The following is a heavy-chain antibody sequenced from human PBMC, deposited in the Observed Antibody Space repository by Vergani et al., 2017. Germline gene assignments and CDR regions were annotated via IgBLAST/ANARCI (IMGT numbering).Heavy chain of an antibody. CDR2: IHASGTK. CDR1: GASITSGRFY. V-gene: IGHV4-61*02. CDR3: VIDSWRSELRGVYWFDT. J-gene: IGHJ5*02. Sequence: QVQLQESGPGLVKPSQTLSLTCTVSGASITSGRFYWCWIRQPPGKGLEWIGRIHASGTKNYNPSLRSRVTLSGDTSKNQLSLKMISMTAADTAVYYCVIDSWRSELRGVYWFDTWGQGTLVSVSS. D-gene: IGHD3-10*01.